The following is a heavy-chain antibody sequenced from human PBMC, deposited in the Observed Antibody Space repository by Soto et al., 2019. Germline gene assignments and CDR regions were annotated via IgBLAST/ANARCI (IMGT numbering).Heavy chain of an antibody. CDR3: AKEKISTSCCNWFDP. CDR2: ISYDGTNK. J-gene: IGHJ5*02. D-gene: IGHD2-2*01. Sequence: GGSLRLSCAASGFTFRSYAMDWVRQAPGKGLEWVAVISYDGTNKYYADSVKGRFTISRDNSKNTLSLQMNSLRAEDTAVYYCAKEKISTSCCNWFDPWGQGTLVTVSS. V-gene: IGHV3-30*01. CDR1: GFTFRSYA.